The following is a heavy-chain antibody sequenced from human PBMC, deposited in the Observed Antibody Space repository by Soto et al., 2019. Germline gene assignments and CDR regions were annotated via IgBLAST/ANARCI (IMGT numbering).Heavy chain of an antibody. Sequence: SETLSLTCAVSGGSISSGGYSWSWIRQPPGKGLEWIGYIYHSGSTYYNPSLKSRVTISVDRSKNQFSLKLSSVTAADTAVDYCARGINDYSTDNWFDPCGQGTVVTVSS. CDR2: IYHSGST. CDR3: ARGINDYSTDNWFDP. V-gene: IGHV4-30-2*01. J-gene: IGHJ5*02. CDR1: GGSISSGGYS. D-gene: IGHD4-4*01.